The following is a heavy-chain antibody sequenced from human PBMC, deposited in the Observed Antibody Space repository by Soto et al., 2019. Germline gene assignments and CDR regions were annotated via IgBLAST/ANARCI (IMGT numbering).Heavy chain of an antibody. J-gene: IGHJ4*02. D-gene: IGHD4-4*01. CDR2: ISGSGGST. V-gene: IGHV3-23*01. CDR1: GFTFSSYA. CDR3: AKATHYSNYVFDY. Sequence: GGSLRLSCAASGFTFSSYAMSWVRQAPGKGLEWGSAISGSGGSTYYADTVKGRFTISRDTSKNTLYLQMNSLRAEDTAVYYCAKATHYSNYVFDYWGQGTLVTVSS.